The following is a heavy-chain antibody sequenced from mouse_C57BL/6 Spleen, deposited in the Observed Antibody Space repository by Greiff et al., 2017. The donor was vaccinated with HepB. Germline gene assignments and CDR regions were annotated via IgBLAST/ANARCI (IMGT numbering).Heavy chain of an antibody. Sequence: QVQLQQPGTELVKPGASVKLSCKASGYTFTSYWMHWVKQRPGQGLEWIGNINPSNGGTNYNEKFKSKATLTVDKSSSPAYMQLSSLTSEDSAVYYCASWGQLRLRFDYWGQGTTLTVSS. CDR2: INPSNGGT. J-gene: IGHJ2*01. D-gene: IGHD3-2*02. CDR3: ASWGQLRLRFDY. V-gene: IGHV1-53*01. CDR1: GYTFTSYW.